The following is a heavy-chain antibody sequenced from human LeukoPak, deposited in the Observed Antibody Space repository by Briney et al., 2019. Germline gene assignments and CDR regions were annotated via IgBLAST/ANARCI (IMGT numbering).Heavy chain of an antibody. CDR1: GYTFTTTY. Sequence: ASVKVSCKASGYTFTTTYITWVRQAPGQGLEWMGIINPSGGSTTYAQKFQGRVTLTRDMSTSTVYMDLSSLRYEDTAVYYCARAGKWFGESTAWGQGTLVTVSS. D-gene: IGHD3-10*01. J-gene: IGHJ5*02. CDR3: ARAGKWFGESTA. CDR2: INPSGGST. V-gene: IGHV1-46*01.